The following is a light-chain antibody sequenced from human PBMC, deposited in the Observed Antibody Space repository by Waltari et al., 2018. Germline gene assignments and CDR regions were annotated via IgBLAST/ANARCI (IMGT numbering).Light chain of an antibody. CDR3: QAWDSSVV. Sequence: SYELTQPPSVSVSPGQTASITCPGDQLGDKYACWYQQKPGQSPVLVIYQDSKRPAGIPERFSGHNSGNTATLTISGTQAMDEADYYCQAWDSSVVFGGGTKLTVL. V-gene: IGLV3-1*01. CDR2: QDS. J-gene: IGLJ2*01. CDR1: QLGDKY.